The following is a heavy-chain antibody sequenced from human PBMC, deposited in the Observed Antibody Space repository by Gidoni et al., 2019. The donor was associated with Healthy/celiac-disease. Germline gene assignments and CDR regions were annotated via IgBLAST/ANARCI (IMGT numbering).Heavy chain of an antibody. Sequence: QVQLLQSGAEVTKPGSSVKVSCKASGGNFSSYAISWVRQAPGQRLEWMAGIIPIVGTANYAQKCQGRVTITADESTSTAYMELSSLRSEGTAVYYWARGGVIAVAGKPHMGDAFDIWGRGTMVTVSS. D-gene: IGHD6-19*01. CDR3: ARGGVIAVAGKPHMGDAFDI. CDR1: GGNFSSYA. CDR2: IIPIVGTA. J-gene: IGHJ3*02. V-gene: IGHV1-69*01.